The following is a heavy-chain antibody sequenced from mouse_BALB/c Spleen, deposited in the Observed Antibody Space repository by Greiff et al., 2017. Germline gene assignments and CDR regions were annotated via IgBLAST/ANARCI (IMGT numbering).Heavy chain of an antibody. Sequence: EVKLVESGGGLVKPGGSLKLSCAASGFAFSSYDMSWVRQTPEKRLEWVAYISSGGGSTYYPDTVKGRFTISRDNAKNTLYLQMSSLKSEDTAMYYCARGDYGRAWFAYWGQGTLVTVSA. CDR1: GFAFSSYD. D-gene: IGHD1-1*01. CDR3: ARGDYGRAWFAY. V-gene: IGHV5-12-1*01. CDR2: ISSGGGST. J-gene: IGHJ3*01.